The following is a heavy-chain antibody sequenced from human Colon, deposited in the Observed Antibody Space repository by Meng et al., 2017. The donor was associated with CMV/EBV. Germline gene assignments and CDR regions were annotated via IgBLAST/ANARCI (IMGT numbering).Heavy chain of an antibody. CDR2: IRYDGSDK. D-gene: IGHD3-3*01. CDR1: GFNFSTFG. J-gene: IGHJ4*02. Sequence: GGSLRLSCAASGFNFSTFGIHWVRQAPGKGLEWVAFIRYDGSDKYYADSVRGRFTISRDNSKNTLYLQMNSLRTDDTAIYYCAKDFWIDYHTGYWGQGTVVTVSS. V-gene: IGHV3-30*02. CDR3: AKDFWIDYHTGY.